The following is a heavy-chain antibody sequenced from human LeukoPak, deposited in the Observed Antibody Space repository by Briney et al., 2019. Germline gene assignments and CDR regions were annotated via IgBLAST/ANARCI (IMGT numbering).Heavy chain of an antibody. V-gene: IGHV1-46*01. Sequence: ASVKVSCKASGYTYTSYYMHWVRQAPRQGLEWMGIINPSGGSTSYAQKFQGRVTMIRDTSTSTVYMEPSSLRSEDTAVYYCAREIGYSYANDAFDIWGQGTMVTVSS. CDR2: INPSGGST. D-gene: IGHD5-18*01. CDR1: GYTYTSYY. CDR3: AREIGYSYANDAFDI. J-gene: IGHJ3*02.